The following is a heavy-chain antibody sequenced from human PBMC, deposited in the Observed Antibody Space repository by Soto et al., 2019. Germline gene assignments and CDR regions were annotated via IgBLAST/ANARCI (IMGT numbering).Heavy chain of an antibody. J-gene: IGHJ6*02. CDR2: INPNSGST. Sequence: GASVKVSCKASGYTFTGYYMHWVRQAPGQGLEWMGWINPNSGSTNYAQKFQGRVTMTRDTSISTAYMELSRLRSDDTAVYYCARGGGITGTQLDWYYGMDVWGQGTTVTVSS. V-gene: IGHV1-2*02. CDR3: ARGGGITGTQLDWYYGMDV. CDR1: GYTFTGYY. D-gene: IGHD1-20*01.